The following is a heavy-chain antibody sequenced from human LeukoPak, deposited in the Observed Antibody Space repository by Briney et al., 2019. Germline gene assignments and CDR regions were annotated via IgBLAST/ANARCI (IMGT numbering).Heavy chain of an antibody. D-gene: IGHD1-26*01. CDR1: GFTFSSYS. CDR2: ISSSSSYI. V-gene: IGHV3-21*01. Sequence: PGGSLRLSCAASGFTFSSYSMNWVRQAPGKGLEWVSSISSSSSYIYYADSVKGRFTITRDNAKNSLYLQMNSLRAEDTAVYYCAREEYSGSYYFDYWGQGTLVTVSS. CDR3: AREEYSGSYYFDY. J-gene: IGHJ4*02.